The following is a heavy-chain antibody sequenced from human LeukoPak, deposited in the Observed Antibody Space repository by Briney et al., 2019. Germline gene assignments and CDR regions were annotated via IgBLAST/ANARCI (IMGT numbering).Heavy chain of an antibody. V-gene: IGHV1-18*01. CDR2: ISAYNGNT. D-gene: IGHD6-6*01. CDR3: AREGSVTARPFVSIDY. Sequence: ASVKVSCKASGYTFTSYSISWVRQAPGQGLEWMGWISAYNGNTNYAQKLRGRVTMTTDTSTSTAYMELRSLRSDDTAVYYCAREGSVTARPFVSIDYWGQGTLVTISS. J-gene: IGHJ4*02. CDR1: GYTFTSYS.